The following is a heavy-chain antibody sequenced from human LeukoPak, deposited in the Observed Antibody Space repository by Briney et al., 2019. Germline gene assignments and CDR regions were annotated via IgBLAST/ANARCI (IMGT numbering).Heavy chain of an antibody. CDR1: GFTFSTYW. CDR2: ISSDGDTI. D-gene: IGHD3-22*01. J-gene: IGHJ4*02. V-gene: IGHV3-48*04. Sequence: PGGSLRLSCAASGFTFSTYWMSWVRQAPGKGLEWVSYISSDGDTIYYADSVKGRFTISRDNAKNSLHLQMSSLRAEDTAVYYCARSREKYYYDSSGPNVGYWGQGTLVTVSS. CDR3: ARSREKYYYDSSGPNVGY.